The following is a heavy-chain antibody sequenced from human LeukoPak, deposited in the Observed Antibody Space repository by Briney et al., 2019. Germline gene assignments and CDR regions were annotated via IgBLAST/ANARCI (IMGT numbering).Heavy chain of an antibody. CDR1: GYTFTSYY. D-gene: IGHD4-11*01. V-gene: IGHV1-46*01. CDR3: ARGGLVDYSNYGLFDY. Sequence: ASVKVSCKASGYTFTSYYMHWVRQAPGQGLEWVGIINPSGGSTSYAQKFQGRVTMTRDTSTSTVYMELSSLRSEDTAVYYCARGGLVDYSNYGLFDYWSQGTLVTVSS. J-gene: IGHJ4*02. CDR2: INPSGGST.